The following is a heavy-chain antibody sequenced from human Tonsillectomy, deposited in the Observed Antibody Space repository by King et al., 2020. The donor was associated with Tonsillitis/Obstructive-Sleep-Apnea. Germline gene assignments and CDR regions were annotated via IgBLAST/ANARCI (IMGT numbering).Heavy chain of an antibody. CDR1: GGSISSGGYY. D-gene: IGHD2-8*01. CDR2: IYYSGRT. J-gene: IGHJ5*02. CDR3: ACTPVRWASVLFTEQTDNWFDP. Sequence: QLQESGPGLVKPSQTLSLPCTVSGGSISSGGYYWSWIRQHPGKGLEGIGYIYYSGRTYYNPSLKSRVTISVDTSKNQFSLKLSSVPAADTAVYYCACTPVRWASVLFTEQTDNWFDPWGQGTLVTVSS. V-gene: IGHV4-31*03.